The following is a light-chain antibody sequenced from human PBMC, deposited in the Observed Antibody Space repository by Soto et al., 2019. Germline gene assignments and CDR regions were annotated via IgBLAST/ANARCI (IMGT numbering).Light chain of an antibody. V-gene: IGKV1-9*01. Sequence: DIQLTQSPAFLSASVGDRVTITCRASQGLSKFLAWYQQKPGTAPKLLIYAASTLQSGVPSRFSGSGSGAEFTLTISSLQPEDFATYYFQHLKSDSFTFGPGTKVDIK. CDR1: QGLSKF. J-gene: IGKJ3*01. CDR2: AAS. CDR3: QHLKSDSFT.